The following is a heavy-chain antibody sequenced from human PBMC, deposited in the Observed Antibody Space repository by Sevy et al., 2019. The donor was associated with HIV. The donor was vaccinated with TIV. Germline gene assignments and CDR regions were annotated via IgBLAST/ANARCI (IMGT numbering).Heavy chain of an antibody. Sequence: GGSLRLSCAASGFTFSSYEMSWVRQAPGKGLEWVSYIGTSSSTIYYADSVRGRFTISRDNGKNSLYLQMSSLRAADTALYYCARVPSTGRFGMDVWGQGTTVTVSS. D-gene: IGHD3-10*01. CDR2: IGTSSSTI. CDR3: ARVPSTGRFGMDV. CDR1: GFTFSSYE. J-gene: IGHJ6*02. V-gene: IGHV3-48*03.